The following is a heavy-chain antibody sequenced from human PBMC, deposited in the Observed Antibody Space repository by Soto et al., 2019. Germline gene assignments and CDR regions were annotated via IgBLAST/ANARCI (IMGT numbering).Heavy chain of an antibody. CDR3: ARVAARTYGMDV. Sequence: VQLVESGGGVVQPGRSLRLSCAASGFTFSTYGMHWVRQAPGKGLEWVSSISSSSSYIYYADSVKGRFTISRDNAKNSLYLQMNSLRAEDTAVYYCARVAARTYGMDVWGQGTTVTVSS. J-gene: IGHJ6*02. D-gene: IGHD6-6*01. CDR2: ISSSSSYI. V-gene: IGHV3-21*01. CDR1: GFTFSTYG.